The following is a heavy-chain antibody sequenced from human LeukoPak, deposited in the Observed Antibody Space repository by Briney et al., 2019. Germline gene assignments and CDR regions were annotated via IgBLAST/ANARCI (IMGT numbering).Heavy chain of an antibody. V-gene: IGHV4-34*01. J-gene: IGHJ5*02. CDR1: GGSFSGYY. CDR2: INHSGST. CDR3: ARGLVITTVWFDP. D-gene: IGHD3-22*01. Sequence: KTSETLSLTCAVYGGSFSGYYWSWIRQPPGKGLEWIGEINHSGSTNYNPSLKSRVTISVDTSKNQFSLKLSSVTAADTAVYYCARGLVITTVWFDPWGQGTLVTVSS.